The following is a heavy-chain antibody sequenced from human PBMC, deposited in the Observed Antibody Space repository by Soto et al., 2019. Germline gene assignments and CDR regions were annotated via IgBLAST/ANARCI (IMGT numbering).Heavy chain of an antibody. CDR2: INAGNGNT. CDR3: ARAPIVGATPQDY. Sequence: ASVKVSCNASGYTFTSYAMHWVRQAPGQRLEWMGWINAGNGNTKYSQKFQGRVTITRDTSASTAYMELSSLRSEDTAVYYCARAPIVGATPQDYWGQGTLVTSPQ. J-gene: IGHJ4*02. D-gene: IGHD1-26*01. CDR1: GYTFTSYA. V-gene: IGHV1-3*01.